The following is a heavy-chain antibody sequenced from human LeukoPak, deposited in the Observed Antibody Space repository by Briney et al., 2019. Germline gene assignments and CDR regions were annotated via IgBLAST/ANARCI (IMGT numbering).Heavy chain of an antibody. J-gene: IGHJ4*02. CDR2: INHSGNT. CDR3: ARDSNEYSICRGDCHFDS. D-gene: IGHD4-11*01. CDR1: GGSFSGYY. V-gene: IGHV4-34*01. Sequence: SETLSLTCAVYGGSFSGYYWSWVRQPPGKGLEWIGEINHSGNTNYNPSLKRRVTISVDTSKNQFSLKLSSVTAADTTVYYCARDSNEYSICRGDCHFDSWGQGTLVTVSS.